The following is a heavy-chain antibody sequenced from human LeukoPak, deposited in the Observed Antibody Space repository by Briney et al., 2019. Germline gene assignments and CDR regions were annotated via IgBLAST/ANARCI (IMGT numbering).Heavy chain of an antibody. D-gene: IGHD2-21*02. CDR1: GASISTPGYY. CDR2: ISHSGTA. J-gene: IGHJ6*02. CDR3: ARKPCGGDCYPYYYYPLDV. V-gene: IGHV4-31*03. Sequence: SEALSLTCSVSGASISTPGYYWTWIRQSPRQGLEWIGYISHSGTAYSNPYLKSRLTLSVDTSQNQFSLHLRSVSDADTGVYYCARKPCGGDCYPYYYYPLDVWGQGTTVTVSS.